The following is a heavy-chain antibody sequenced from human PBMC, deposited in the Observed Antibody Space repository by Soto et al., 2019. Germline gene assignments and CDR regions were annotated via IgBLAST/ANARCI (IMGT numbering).Heavy chain of an antibody. CDR3: ARESITMVRGVIISGMDV. J-gene: IGHJ6*02. CDR1: GGSISSGGYY. D-gene: IGHD3-10*01. V-gene: IGHV4-31*03. CDR2: IYYSGST. Sequence: QVQLQESGPGLVKPSQTLSLTCTVSGGSISSGGYYWSWIRQHPGKGLEWIGYIYYSGSTYYNPSLKSRVTISVDTAKNQFSLKLSSVTAADTAVYYCARESITMVRGVIISGMDVWGQGTTVTVSS.